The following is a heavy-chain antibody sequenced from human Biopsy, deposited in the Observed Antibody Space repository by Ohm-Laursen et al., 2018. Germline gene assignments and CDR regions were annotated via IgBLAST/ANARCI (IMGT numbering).Heavy chain of an antibody. CDR2: TSYTGYT. CDR1: GGSFTGHY. CDR3: ARGSNDFGGLYFPR. D-gene: IGHD4-23*01. V-gene: IGHV4-59*11. Sequence: GTLSLTCTVSGGSFTGHYWSWIRQPPGKGLEWIGHTSYTGYTNYNASLKSRVTISVDTSRNHFSLRLSSLTAADTAVYYCARGSNDFGGLYFPRWGQGTLLTVSS. J-gene: IGHJ4*02.